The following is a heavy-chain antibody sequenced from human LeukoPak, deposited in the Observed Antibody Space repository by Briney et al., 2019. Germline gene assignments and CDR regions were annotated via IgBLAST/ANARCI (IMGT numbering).Heavy chain of an antibody. J-gene: IGHJ4*02. CDR1: GFTFSSYG. CDR2: ISGSGGST. D-gene: IGHD1-26*01. CDR3: AKVMSVGATLPPPWFDY. Sequence: GGSLRLSCAASGFTFSSYGMHWVRQAPGKGLEWVSAISGSGGSTYYADSVKGRFTISRDNSKNTLYLQMNSLRAEDTAVYYCAKVMSVGATLPPPWFDYWGQGTLVTVSS. V-gene: IGHV3-23*01.